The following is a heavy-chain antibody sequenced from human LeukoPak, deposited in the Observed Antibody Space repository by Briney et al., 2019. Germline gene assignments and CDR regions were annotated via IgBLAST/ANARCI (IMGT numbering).Heavy chain of an antibody. CDR2: IKQDGSEK. Sequence: GGSLRLSCVASGFIFSSNSMNWVRQAPGKGLEWVANIKQDGSEKYYVDSVKGRFTISRDNAKNSLYLQMSSLRAEDTAVYYCAREGQTGYVDYWGQGTLVTVSS. V-gene: IGHV3-7*01. D-gene: IGHD1-14*01. J-gene: IGHJ4*02. CDR3: AREGQTGYVDY. CDR1: GFIFSSNS.